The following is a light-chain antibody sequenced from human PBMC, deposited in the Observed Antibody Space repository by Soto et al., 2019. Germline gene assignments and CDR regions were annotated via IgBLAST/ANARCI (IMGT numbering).Light chain of an antibody. CDR2: AAS. V-gene: IGKV1-39*01. CDR3: QQYDNLPLT. Sequence: DIQMTQSPSSLSASVGDRVTITCRASQSISTFLSWYQQKPGKAPNLLIYAASRLQSGVPSRFSGSGSGTDFTLTISSLQPEDFATYYCQQYDNLPLTFGGGTKVEIK. J-gene: IGKJ4*01. CDR1: QSISTF.